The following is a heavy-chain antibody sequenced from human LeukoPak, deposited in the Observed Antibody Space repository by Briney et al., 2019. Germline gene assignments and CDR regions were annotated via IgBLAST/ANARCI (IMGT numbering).Heavy chain of an antibody. J-gene: IGHJ6*04. Sequence: PSETLSLTCAVSGGSISSGGYSWSWIRQPPGKGLEWIGYIYHSGSTYYNPSLKSRVTISVDRSKNQFSLKLSSVTAADTAVYHCARNHLTGYFYYGMDVWGKGTTVTVSS. CDR1: GGSISSGGYS. V-gene: IGHV4-30-2*01. D-gene: IGHD3-9*01. CDR3: ARNHLTGYFYYGMDV. CDR2: IYHSGST.